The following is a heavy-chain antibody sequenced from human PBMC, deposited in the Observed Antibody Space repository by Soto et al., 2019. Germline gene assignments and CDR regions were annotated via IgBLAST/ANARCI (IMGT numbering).Heavy chain of an antibody. CDR2: ISSSGSTI. D-gene: IGHD3-16*01. V-gene: IGHV3-11*04. CDR1: RFTSRDYY. Sequence: PGASLRVSCAASRFTSRDYYMSWIRQAPGKGLQWVSYISSSGSTIYYAGSVKGRFTISRDTAQNSLYLQMHRLRAEDTAVYDCASWTDYPHGMDVWGQGTTVTVSS. CDR3: ASWTDYPHGMDV. J-gene: IGHJ6*02.